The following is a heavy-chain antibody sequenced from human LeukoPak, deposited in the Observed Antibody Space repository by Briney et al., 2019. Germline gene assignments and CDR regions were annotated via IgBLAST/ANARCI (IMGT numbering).Heavy chain of an antibody. CDR3: ARRPKRWLQSVYFDY. D-gene: IGHD5-24*01. CDR2: INHSGST. CDR1: GGSFSGYY. V-gene: IGHV4-34*01. Sequence: SETLSLTCAVYGGSFSGYYWSWIRQPPGKGLEWIGEINHSGSTNYNPSLKSRVTISVDTSKNQFSLKLSSVTAADTAVYYCARRPKRWLQSVYFDYWGQGTLVTVSS. J-gene: IGHJ4*02.